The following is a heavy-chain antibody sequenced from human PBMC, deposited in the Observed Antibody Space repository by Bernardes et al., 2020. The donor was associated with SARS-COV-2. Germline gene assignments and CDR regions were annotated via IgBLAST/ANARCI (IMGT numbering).Heavy chain of an antibody. Sequence: ASVKVSCKASGYTFSGHYIHWVRQPPGQGLEWMGWLNPENGDSDFSPTFKGRVTMTRDTSIRTAYMELNSLKSDDAAVYFCARGIVGASTDAFDVWGQGSMVTMSS. CDR3: ARGIVGASTDAFDV. J-gene: IGHJ3*01. D-gene: IGHD1-26*01. V-gene: IGHV1-2*02. CDR1: GYTFSGHY. CDR2: LNPENGDS.